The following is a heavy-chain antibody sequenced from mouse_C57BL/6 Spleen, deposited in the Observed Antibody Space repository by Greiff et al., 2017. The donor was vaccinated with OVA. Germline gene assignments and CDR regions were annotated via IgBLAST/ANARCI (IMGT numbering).Heavy chain of an antibody. Sequence: SGPELVKPGASVKMSCKASGYTFTDYNMHWVKQSHGKSLEWIGYINPNNGGTSYNQKFKGKATLTVNKSSSTAYMELRSLTSEDSAVYYCARKVDSSGFHFDYWGQGTTLTVSS. CDR2: INPNNGGT. CDR3: ARKVDSSGFHFDY. CDR1: GYTFTDYN. J-gene: IGHJ2*01. V-gene: IGHV1-22*01. D-gene: IGHD3-2*02.